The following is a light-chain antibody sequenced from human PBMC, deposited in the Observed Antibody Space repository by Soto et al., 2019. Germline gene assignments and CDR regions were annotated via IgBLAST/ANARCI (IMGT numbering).Light chain of an antibody. CDR1: QSVSSN. Sequence: EIVMTQFPATLSVSPGERATLSCRASQSVSSNLAWYQQKPGQAPRLLIYGASTRATGIPARFSGSGSGTEFTLTISSLQSEDFAVYYCHQYNNWPPWTFGQGTMV. CDR3: HQYNNWPPWT. V-gene: IGKV3-15*01. CDR2: GAS. J-gene: IGKJ1*01.